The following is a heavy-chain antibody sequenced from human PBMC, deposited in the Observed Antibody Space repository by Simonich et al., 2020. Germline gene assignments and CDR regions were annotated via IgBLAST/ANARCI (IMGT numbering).Heavy chain of an antibody. V-gene: IGHV4-39*01. Sequence: QLQLQESGPGLVKPSETLSLTCTVSGGSISSSSYYWGWIRQPPGKGLEWIGSIYFRGGTSTNPSLKSRVTISVDTSKNQFSLKLSSVTAADTAVYYCARHAGFAFDIWGQGTMVTVSS. CDR2: IYFRGGT. CDR1: GGSISSSSYY. J-gene: IGHJ3*02. CDR3: ARHAGFAFDI. D-gene: IGHD6-13*01.